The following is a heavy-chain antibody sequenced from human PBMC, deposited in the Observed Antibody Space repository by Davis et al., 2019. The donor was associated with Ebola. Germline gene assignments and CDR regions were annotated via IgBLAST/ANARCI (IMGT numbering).Heavy chain of an antibody. Sequence: ASFQVSCKASGYTFTGNYIQWVRQAPGQGLEWMGRINPNSGGTNYAQKFQGRVTMSRDTSTSTAYMEMSRLGSDETAVYFCARGGITMMIVPRDYYYGLDVWGQGTTVTVSS. CDR2: INPNSGGT. CDR3: ARGGITMMIVPRDYYYGLDV. D-gene: IGHD3-22*01. CDR1: GYTFTGNY. V-gene: IGHV1-2*06. J-gene: IGHJ6*02.